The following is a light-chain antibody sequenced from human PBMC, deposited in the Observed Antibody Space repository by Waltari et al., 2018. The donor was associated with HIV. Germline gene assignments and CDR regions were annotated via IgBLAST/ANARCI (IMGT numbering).Light chain of an antibody. V-gene: IGLV2-8*01. J-gene: IGLJ2*01. CDR1: SSAVAGYNF. CDR2: EVT. CDR3: SSYAGGNNLV. Sequence: QSPLTQTPSASRSPGQSGTLPCTGTSSAVAGYNFLSWYQQHPGKAPKLMIFEVTKRPSGVPARFSGSKTGNTASLTVSGLQADDEGDYYCSSYAGGNNLVFGGGTKLTVL.